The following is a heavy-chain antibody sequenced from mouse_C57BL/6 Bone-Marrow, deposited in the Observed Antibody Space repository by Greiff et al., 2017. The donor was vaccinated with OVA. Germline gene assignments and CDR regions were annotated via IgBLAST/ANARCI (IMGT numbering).Heavy chain of an antibody. D-gene: IGHD2-3*01. CDR3: ARDDGSFDY. CDR2: IYPGSGST. V-gene: IGHV1-55*01. J-gene: IGHJ2*01. Sequence: QVQLKQSGAELVKPGASVKMSCKASGYTFTSYWITWVKQRPGQGLEWIGDIYPGSGSTNYNEKFKSKATLTVDTSSSTAYMHLSSLTSEDSAVYYCARDDGSFDYWGQGTTLTVSS. CDR1: GYTFTSYW.